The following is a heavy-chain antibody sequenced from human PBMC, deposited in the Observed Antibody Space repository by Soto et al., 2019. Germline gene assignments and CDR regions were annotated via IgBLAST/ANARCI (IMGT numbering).Heavy chain of an antibody. Sequence: GGSLRLSCAASGFTFSSYGMHWVRQAPGKGLEWGAVIWYDGSNKYYADSVKGRFTISRDNSKNTLYLQMNSLRAEDTAVYYCARVVDTAMVGYDAFDIWGQGTMVTVSS. D-gene: IGHD5-18*01. CDR2: IWYDGSNK. V-gene: IGHV3-33*01. CDR3: ARVVDTAMVGYDAFDI. J-gene: IGHJ3*02. CDR1: GFTFSSYG.